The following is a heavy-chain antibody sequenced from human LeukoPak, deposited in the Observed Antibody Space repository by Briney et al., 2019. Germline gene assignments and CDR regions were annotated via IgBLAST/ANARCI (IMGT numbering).Heavy chain of an antibody. V-gene: IGHV3-20*04. CDR2: INWNGGST. J-gene: IGHJ3*02. CDR3: ARREYYYDSSGRGSNDAFDI. CDR1: GFTFDDYG. Sequence: GGSLRLSCAASGFTFDDYGMSWVRQAPGKGLEWVSGINWNGGSTGYADSVKGRFTISRDNAKNSPYLQMNSLRAEDTALYYCARREYYYDSSGRGSNDAFDIWGQGTMVTVSS. D-gene: IGHD3-22*01.